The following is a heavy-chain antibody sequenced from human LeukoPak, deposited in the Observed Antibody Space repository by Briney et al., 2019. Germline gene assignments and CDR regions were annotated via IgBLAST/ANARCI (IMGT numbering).Heavy chain of an antibody. CDR1: GFTFSSYA. Sequence: GGSLRLSCAASGFTFSSYAMSWVRQAPGKGLEWVSAISGSGGNTYYADSVKGRFTISRDNSKNTLYLQMSSLRAEDTAVYYCAKDTRYSSSCRTPDYWGQGTLVTVSS. V-gene: IGHV3-23*01. CDR2: ISGSGGNT. CDR3: AKDTRYSSSCRTPDY. D-gene: IGHD6-6*01. J-gene: IGHJ4*02.